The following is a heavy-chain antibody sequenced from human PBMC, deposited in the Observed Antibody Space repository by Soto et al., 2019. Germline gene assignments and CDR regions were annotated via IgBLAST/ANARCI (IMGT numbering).Heavy chain of an antibody. CDR2: IIPIFGTA. J-gene: IGHJ4*02. D-gene: IGHD6-13*01. CDR3: ARVLSGQQLVLGDY. CDR1: GGTFSSYD. V-gene: IGHV1-69*13. Sequence: GASMKVSCKASGGTFSSYDIIWVRPAPGQGLEWMGGIIPIFGTANYAQKFQGRVTITADESTSTAYMELSSLRSEDTAVYYCARVLSGQQLVLGDYWGQGTRVNVSA.